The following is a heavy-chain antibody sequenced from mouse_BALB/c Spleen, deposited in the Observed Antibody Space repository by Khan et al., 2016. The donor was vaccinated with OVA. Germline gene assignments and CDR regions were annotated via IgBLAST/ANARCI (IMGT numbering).Heavy chain of an antibody. D-gene: IGHD1-1*02. CDR2: ISYSGTT. J-gene: IGHJ2*01. Sequence: EVQLQESGPGLVKPSQSLSLTCTVTGYSITSDYAWNWIRQFPGNKLEWMGNISYSGTTKNNPSITSLISITRDTSKNQFFLQLNSVTTEDATAYYCARIYGGDFNYWGQGTTLTVSS. CDR1: GYSITSDYA. CDR3: ARIYGGDFNY. V-gene: IGHV3-2*02.